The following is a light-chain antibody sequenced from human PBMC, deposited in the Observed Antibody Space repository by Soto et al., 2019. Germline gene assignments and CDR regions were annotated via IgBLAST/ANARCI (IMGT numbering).Light chain of an antibody. J-gene: IGLJ2*01. Sequence: QSVLTQSPSASASLGASVKLTCTLSRGHSSYAIAWHQQQPDKGPRYLMKLNSDGSHRRGDGIPDRFSGSSSGAERYLTISSLQSEDEADYYCQTWGTVMVFGGGTKVTVL. CDR3: QTWGTVMV. CDR1: RGHSSYA. CDR2: LNSDGSH. V-gene: IGLV4-69*01.